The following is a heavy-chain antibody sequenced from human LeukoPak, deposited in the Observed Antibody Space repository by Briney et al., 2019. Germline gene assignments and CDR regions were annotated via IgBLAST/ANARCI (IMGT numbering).Heavy chain of an antibody. D-gene: IGHD2-21*02. J-gene: IGHJ4*02. CDR1: GYTFTGYY. CDR2: INPNSGGT. V-gene: IGHV1-2*02. Sequence: GASVKVSCKASGYTFTGYYMHWVRQPPGQGLEWMGWINPNSGGTNYAQKFQGRVTMTRDTSISTAYMELSRLKSDDTALYYCARESYPGGDWSIDYWGQGTLVTVSS. CDR3: ARESYPGGDWSIDY.